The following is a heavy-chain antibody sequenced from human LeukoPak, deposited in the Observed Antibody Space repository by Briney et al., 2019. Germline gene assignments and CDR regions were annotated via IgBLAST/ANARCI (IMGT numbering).Heavy chain of an antibody. Sequence: ASVKVSCKASGYTFTGYYMHWVRQAPGQGLEWMGWINLNSGGTNYAQKFQGRVTMTRDTSISTAYMELSRLRSDDTAVYYCARDYYGSGSYSYFFDYWGQGTLVTVSS. D-gene: IGHD3-10*01. J-gene: IGHJ4*02. V-gene: IGHV1-2*02. CDR2: INLNSGGT. CDR3: ARDYYGSGSYSYFFDY. CDR1: GYTFTGYY.